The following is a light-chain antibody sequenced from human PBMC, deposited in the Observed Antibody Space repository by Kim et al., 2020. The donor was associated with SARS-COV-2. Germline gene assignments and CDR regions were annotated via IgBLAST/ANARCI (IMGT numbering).Light chain of an antibody. Sequence: GTKAPISCSGSSSNIGNNYVSWYQQLPGTAPKLLIYDNNKRPSGLPDRFSGSKSGTSATLGITGLQTGVEADYYCGTWDSSLSAVVFGGGTQLTVL. CDR3: GTWDSSLSAVV. CDR2: DNN. V-gene: IGLV1-51*01. CDR1: SSNIGNNY. J-gene: IGLJ2*01.